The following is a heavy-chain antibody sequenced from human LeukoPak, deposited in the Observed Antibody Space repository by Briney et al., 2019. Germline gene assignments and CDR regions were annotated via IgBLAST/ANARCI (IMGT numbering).Heavy chain of an antibody. Sequence: VASVKVSCKASGYTFTSYAMHWVRQAPGQRLEWMGWISAYNGNTNYAQKLQGRVTMTTDTSTSTAYMELRSLRSDDTAVYYCARASSIKGGYSGYESHYYDSSGPSDYFDYWGQGTLVTVSS. CDR2: ISAYNGNT. D-gene: IGHD3-22*01. V-gene: IGHV1-18*01. CDR3: ARASSIKGGYSGYESHYYDSSGPSDYFDY. J-gene: IGHJ4*02. CDR1: GYTFTSYA.